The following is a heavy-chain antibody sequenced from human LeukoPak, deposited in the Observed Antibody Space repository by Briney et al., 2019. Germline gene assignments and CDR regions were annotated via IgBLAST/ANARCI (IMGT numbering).Heavy chain of an antibody. V-gene: IGHV3-48*01. CDR1: GFSFRDYN. Sequence: GGSLRLSCAASGFSFRDYNVNWVRQPPGKGLEWVSYISRDSNIIYYADSVKGRFTISRDNSKNTLYLQMNSLRAEDTAVYYCAKGPEYYDILTGYHPGPRDYWGQGTLVTVSS. D-gene: IGHD3-9*01. J-gene: IGHJ4*02. CDR2: ISRDSNII. CDR3: AKGPEYYDILTGYHPGPRDY.